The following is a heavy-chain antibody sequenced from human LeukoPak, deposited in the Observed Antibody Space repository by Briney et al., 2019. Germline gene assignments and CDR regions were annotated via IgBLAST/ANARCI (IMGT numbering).Heavy chain of an antibody. Sequence: ASVKVSCKASGYTFTGNYIHWVRQAPGQGLEWMGWINSKSGGTHCAQKFQGRVTMTRDTSISTGYMELSGLRSDDTAVYYCARGGAVYCSSTSCYLFDPWGQGTLVTVSS. V-gene: IGHV1-2*02. D-gene: IGHD2-2*01. CDR2: INSKSGGT. J-gene: IGHJ5*02. CDR3: ARGGAVYCSSTSCYLFDP. CDR1: GYTFTGNY.